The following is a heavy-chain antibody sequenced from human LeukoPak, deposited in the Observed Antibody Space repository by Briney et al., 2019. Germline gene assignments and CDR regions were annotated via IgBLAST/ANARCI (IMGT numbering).Heavy chain of an antibody. Sequence: GGSLRLSCAASGFTFSSYAMHWVRQAPGKGLEWVAVISYDGSNKYYADSVKDRFTISRDNSKNTLYLQMNSLRAEDTAVYYCARDLLDSTIPTFDYWGQGTLVTVSS. CDR1: GFTFSSYA. CDR3: ARDLLDSTIPTFDY. V-gene: IGHV3-30*04. CDR2: ISYDGSNK. J-gene: IGHJ4*02. D-gene: IGHD2/OR15-2a*01.